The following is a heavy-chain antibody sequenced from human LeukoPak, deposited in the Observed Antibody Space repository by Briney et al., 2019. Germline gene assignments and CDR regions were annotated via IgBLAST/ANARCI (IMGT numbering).Heavy chain of an antibody. D-gene: IGHD3-10*01. J-gene: IGHJ5*02. CDR2: IRSKANSYAT. CDR1: GFTFSGSA. V-gene: IGHV3-73*01. CDR3: ASLYGSGKRWVDP. Sequence: GGSLTLSRAASGFTFSGSAMHWVRKASGKGLEWVGCIRSKANSYATAYAASVKGRFTISRDDSKNSLYLQMNSLKTEDTAVYYCASLYGSGKRWVDPWGQGTLVTVSS.